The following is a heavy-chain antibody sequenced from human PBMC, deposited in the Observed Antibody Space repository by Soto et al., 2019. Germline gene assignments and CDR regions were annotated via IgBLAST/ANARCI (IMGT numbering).Heavy chain of an antibody. Sequence: QVQLQESGPGLVKPSETLSLTCTVSGGSMSGYYWIWIRQPPGKGLEWIGYVYYSGTTSYNPSLRSRVTISVDTSKNQFSLKVNSVTAADTAVYYCAKRSSLSGSFDYWGQGTLVTVSS. CDR2: VYYSGTT. J-gene: IGHJ4*02. V-gene: IGHV4-59*01. CDR3: AKRSSLSGSFDY. CDR1: GGSMSGYY. D-gene: IGHD2-15*01.